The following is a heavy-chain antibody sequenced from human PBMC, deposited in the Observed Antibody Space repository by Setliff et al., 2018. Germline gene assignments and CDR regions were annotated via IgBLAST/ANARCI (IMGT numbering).Heavy chain of an antibody. CDR3: ARGWHYGSGSYYKGNY. V-gene: IGHV1-8*02. CDR1: GYTFTSYG. J-gene: IGHJ4*02. Sequence: ASVKVSCKASGYTFTSYGISWVRQAPGQGLEWMGWMNPNSGNTGYAQKFQGRVTMTRNTSISTAYMELSSLRSEDTAVYYCARGWHYGSGSYYKGNYWGQGTLVTVSS. D-gene: IGHD3-10*01. CDR2: MNPNSGNT.